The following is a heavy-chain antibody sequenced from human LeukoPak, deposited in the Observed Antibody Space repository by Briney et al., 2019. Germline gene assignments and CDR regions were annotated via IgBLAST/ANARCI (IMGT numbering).Heavy chain of an antibody. D-gene: IGHD3-22*01. J-gene: IGHJ5*02. CDR2: IYHSGST. V-gene: IGHV4-30-2*01. CDR1: GGSISSGGYS. CDR3: ASSTRSDYYDSSGYGLQFDP. Sequence: SQTLSFTCAVSGGSISSGGYSWSWIRQPPGKGLEWIGYIYHSGSTYYNPSLKSRVTISVDRSKNQFSLKLSSVTAADTAVYYCASSTRSDYYDSSGYGLQFDPWGQGTLVTVSS.